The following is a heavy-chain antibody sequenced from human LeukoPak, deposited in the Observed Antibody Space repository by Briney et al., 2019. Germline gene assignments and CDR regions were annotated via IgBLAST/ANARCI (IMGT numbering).Heavy chain of an antibody. D-gene: IGHD2/OR15-2a*01. CDR3: ARYLRGAFDI. CDR2: IYYSGST. J-gene: IGHJ3*02. CDR1: GGSISSYY. Sequence: SETLSLTCTVSGGSISSYYWNWIRQPPGKGLEWIGCIYYSGSTNYIPSLKSRVTISVDTSKNQFSLKLNSVTAADTGVYYCARYLRGAFDIWGQGTMVTVSS. V-gene: IGHV4-59*01.